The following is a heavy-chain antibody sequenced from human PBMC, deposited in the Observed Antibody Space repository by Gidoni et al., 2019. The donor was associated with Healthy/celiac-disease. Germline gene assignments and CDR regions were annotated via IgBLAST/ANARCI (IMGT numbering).Heavy chain of an antibody. CDR1: GFTFSTAW. Sequence: EVQLVESGGGLVKPGGSLRLFCAASGFTFSTAWLSGVRQAPGKGLEWVGRIKSKTDGGTTDYAAPVKGRFTISRDDSKNTLYLQMNSLKTEDTAVYYCTTEGGYYDSSGYYSGPFDYWGQGTLVTVSS. J-gene: IGHJ4*02. V-gene: IGHV3-15*01. CDR2: IKSKTDGGTT. CDR3: TTEGGYYDSSGYYSGPFDY. D-gene: IGHD3-22*01.